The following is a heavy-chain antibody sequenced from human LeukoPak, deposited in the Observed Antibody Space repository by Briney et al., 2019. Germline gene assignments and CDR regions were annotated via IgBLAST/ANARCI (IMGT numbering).Heavy chain of an antibody. D-gene: IGHD6-13*01. CDR3: ARHDLHSSSWYYFDY. V-gene: IGHV4-39*01. CDR1: GGSITRSSYY. Sequence: SETLSLTCTVSGGSITRSSYYWGWIRQPPGKGLEWIGTIYYSGSTYYNPSLKSRATISVDTSKNQFSLKLSSVTAADTAVYYCARHDLHSSSWYYFDYWGQGTLVTVSS. CDR2: IYYSGST. J-gene: IGHJ4*02.